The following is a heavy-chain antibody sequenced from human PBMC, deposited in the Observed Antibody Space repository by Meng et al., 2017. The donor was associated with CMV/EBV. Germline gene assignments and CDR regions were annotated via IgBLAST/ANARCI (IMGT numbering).Heavy chain of an antibody. J-gene: IGHJ6*02. CDR1: GYTFTSYG. D-gene: IGHD3-9*01. V-gene: IGHV1-18*01. CDR2: ISAYNGNT. Sequence: ALVKVSCKASGYTFTSYGISWVRQAPGQGLEWMGWISAYNGNTNYAQKLQGRVTMTTDTSTSTAYMELRSLRSDDTAVYYCARDRYDILTGYYTGGDYYYGMDVWGQGTTVTVSS. CDR3: ARDRYDILTGYYTGGDYYYGMDV.